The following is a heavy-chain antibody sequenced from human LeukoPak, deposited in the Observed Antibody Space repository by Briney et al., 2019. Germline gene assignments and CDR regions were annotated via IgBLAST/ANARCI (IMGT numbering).Heavy chain of an antibody. D-gene: IGHD3-9*01. CDR2: ISGSGGST. CDR1: GFTFSSYA. J-gene: IGHJ4*02. V-gene: IGHV3-23*01. Sequence: PGGSLSLSCAASGFTFSSYAMSWFRQAPGKGLEWVSAISGSGGSTYYADSVKGRFTISRDNSKNTLYLQMNSLRAEDTAVYYCAKDRVRYFDWGSFDYWGQGTLVTVSS. CDR3: AKDRVRYFDWGSFDY.